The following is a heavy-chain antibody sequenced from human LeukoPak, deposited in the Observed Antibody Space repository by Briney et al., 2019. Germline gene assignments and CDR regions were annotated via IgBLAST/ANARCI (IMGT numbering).Heavy chain of an antibody. CDR1: GGSFSGYY. D-gene: IGHD6-19*01. J-gene: IGHJ4*02. V-gene: IGHV4-34*01. CDR2: INHSGST. Sequence: KPSETLSLTCAVYGGSFSGYYWSWIRQPPGKGLEWIGEINHSGSTNYNPSLKSRVTISVDTSKNQFSLKLSSVTAADTAVYYCARGAGATVFDYWGQGTLVTVSS. CDR3: ARGAGATVFDY.